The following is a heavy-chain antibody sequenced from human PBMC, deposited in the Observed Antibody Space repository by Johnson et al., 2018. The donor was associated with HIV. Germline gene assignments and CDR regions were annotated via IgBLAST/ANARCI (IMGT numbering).Heavy chain of an antibody. CDR3: ANLQSSDFPYAVDV. Sequence: QVQLVESGGGVVQPGGSLRLSCAASGLTFSNYGFHWVRQAPGKGLDWVAFILYDGSNKYYADSVNGRFTISRDNSKNTVYLQMSSLRAEDTAVYYCANLQSSDFPYAVDVWGQGTMVTVSS. D-gene: IGHD4-11*01. J-gene: IGHJ3*01. CDR1: GLTFSNYG. V-gene: IGHV3-30*02. CDR2: ILYDGSNK.